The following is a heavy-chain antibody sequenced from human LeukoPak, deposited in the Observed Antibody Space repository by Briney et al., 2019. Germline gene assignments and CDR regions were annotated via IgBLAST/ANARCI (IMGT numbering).Heavy chain of an antibody. J-gene: IGHJ4*02. V-gene: IGHV3-30*03. CDR1: GFTFSNYG. Sequence: GGSLRLSCSASGFTFSNYGMHWVRQAPGKGLEWVAVISYDGTNKYYVDSVKGRFTISRDNSKNTLYLQMNSLKTEDTAVYYCARDQGSGYYVDWGQGTLVTVSS. CDR2: ISYDGTNK. D-gene: IGHD3-22*01. CDR3: ARDQGSGYYVD.